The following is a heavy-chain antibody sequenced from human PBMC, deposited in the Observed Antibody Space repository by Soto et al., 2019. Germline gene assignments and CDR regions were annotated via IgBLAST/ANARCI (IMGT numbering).Heavy chain of an antibody. Sequence: PGGSLRLSCATSGFTFSSYAMHWVRQAPGKGLEYVSAISSNGGSTYYANSVKGRFTISRDNSKNTLYLQMGSLRAEDMAVYYCARNYGGNYYAFDIWGQGTMVTVSS. CDR1: GFTFSSYA. V-gene: IGHV3-64*01. J-gene: IGHJ3*02. D-gene: IGHD4-4*01. CDR2: ISSNGGST. CDR3: ARNYGGNYYAFDI.